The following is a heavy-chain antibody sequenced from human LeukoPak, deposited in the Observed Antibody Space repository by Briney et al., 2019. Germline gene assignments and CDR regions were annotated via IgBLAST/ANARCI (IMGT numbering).Heavy chain of an antibody. CDR1: GFTFSSYA. V-gene: IGHV3-23*01. Sequence: GGSLRLSCAASGFTFSSYAMSWVRQAPGEGLEWVSAISGSGGSTYYADSVKGRFTISRDNSKNTLYLQMNSLRAEDTAVYYCAKGRYCSGGSCYSIGNWFDPWGQGTLVTVSS. CDR2: ISGSGGST. CDR3: AKGRYCSGGSCYSIGNWFDP. J-gene: IGHJ5*02. D-gene: IGHD2-15*01.